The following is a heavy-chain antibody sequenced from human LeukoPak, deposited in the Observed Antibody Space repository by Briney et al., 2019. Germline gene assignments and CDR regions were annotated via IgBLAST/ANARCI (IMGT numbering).Heavy chain of an antibody. CDR1: GFTFSNYW. Sequence: GGSLRLSCAASGFTFSNYWMSWVRQAPGKGLEWVANIKEDGSEEYYVDSVKGRFTISRDNARNSLYLQMDNLRAEDTGVYYCARDFYDGFALDYWGQGTLVTVSS. CDR3: ARDFYDGFALDY. V-gene: IGHV3-7*01. D-gene: IGHD2/OR15-2a*01. J-gene: IGHJ4*02. CDR2: IKEDGSEE.